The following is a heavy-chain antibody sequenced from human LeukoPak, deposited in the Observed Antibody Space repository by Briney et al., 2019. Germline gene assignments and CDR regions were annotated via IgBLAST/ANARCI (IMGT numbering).Heavy chain of an antibody. D-gene: IGHD3-16*01. CDR3: ARGGRAVVATFDP. V-gene: IGHV4-59*01. J-gene: IGHJ5*02. CDR1: GGSLTSYY. Sequence: KPSETLSLTCSVSGGSLTSYYWNWIRQTPGKGLEWIGYIFHTGDSNYNPSLKSRITISLDKSKNQFSLTLTSVTAADTAVYFCARGGRAVVATFDPWGQGIVVTVSS. CDR2: IFHTGDS.